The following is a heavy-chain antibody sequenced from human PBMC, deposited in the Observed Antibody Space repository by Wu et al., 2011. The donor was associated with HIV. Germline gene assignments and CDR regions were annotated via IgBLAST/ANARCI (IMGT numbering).Heavy chain of an antibody. V-gene: IGHV1-2*02. CDR3: AREARGWYFDY. D-gene: IGHD6-19*01. Sequence: VQLVQSGAEVKRPGASVKVSCKASGYTFTGHLLHWVRQAPGQGLEWMGWVKPDSGDTHYAQKFQGRVTMTRDTSISTAHMELSSLRSDEEAVYYCAREARGWYFDYWGQGTLVTVSS. CDR2: VKPDSGDT. CDR1: GYTFTGHL. J-gene: IGHJ4*02.